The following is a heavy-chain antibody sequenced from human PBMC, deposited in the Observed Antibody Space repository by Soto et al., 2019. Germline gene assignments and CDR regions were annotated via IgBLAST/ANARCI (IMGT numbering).Heavy chain of an antibody. CDR2: IYYSGST. CDR3: ARGYSSSAGWFDP. V-gene: IGHV4-59*01. CDR1: GGSISSYY. D-gene: IGHD6-6*01. J-gene: IGHJ5*02. Sequence: RTCTVSGGSISSYYWSWIRQPPGKGLEWIGYIYYSGSTNYNPSLKSRVTISVDTSKNQFSLKLSSVTAADTAVYYCARGYSSSAGWFDPWGQGTLVTVSS.